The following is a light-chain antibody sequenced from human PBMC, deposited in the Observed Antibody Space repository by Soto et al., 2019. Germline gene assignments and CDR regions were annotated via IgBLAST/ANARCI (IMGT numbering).Light chain of an antibody. CDR1: QSVLYSSNNKNY. J-gene: IGKJ4*01. V-gene: IGKV4-1*01. Sequence: DIVMTQSPDSLAVSLGERATINCKSSQSVLYSSNNKNYLAWYQQKPGQTPKLLIYWASTRESGVPDRFSGSGSGTDFTLTISSLQAEDVAVYYCQQYYTNALTFGGGTKVGVK. CDR2: WAS. CDR3: QQYYTNALT.